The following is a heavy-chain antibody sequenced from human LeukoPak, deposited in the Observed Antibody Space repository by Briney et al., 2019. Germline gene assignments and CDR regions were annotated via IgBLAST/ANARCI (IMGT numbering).Heavy chain of an antibody. V-gene: IGHV1-69*05. CDR1: GGTFSSYA. CDR2: IIPIFGTA. Sequence: SVKVSCKASGGTFSSYAISWVRQAPGQGLEWMGGIIPIFGTANYAQKFQGRVTITTDESTSTAYMELSSLRSEDTAVYYCARGPNDFWSGYNYNWFDPWGQGTLVTVSS. CDR3: ARGPNDFWSGYNYNWFDP. D-gene: IGHD3-3*01. J-gene: IGHJ5*02.